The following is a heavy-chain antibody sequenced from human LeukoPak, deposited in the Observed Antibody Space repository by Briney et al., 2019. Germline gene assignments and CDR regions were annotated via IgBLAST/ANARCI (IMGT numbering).Heavy chain of an antibody. V-gene: IGHV3-30*18. J-gene: IGHJ4*02. D-gene: IGHD3-22*01. CDR2: ISYDGSNK. CDR3: AKEGYDSSGYYEGNFDY. Sequence: GGSLRLSCAASGFTFSSYGMHWVRQAPGKGLEWVAVISYDGSNKYYADSVKGRFTISRDNSKNTLYLQMNSLRAEDTAVYYCAKEGYDSSGYYEGNFDYWGQGTLVTVSS. CDR1: GFTFSSYG.